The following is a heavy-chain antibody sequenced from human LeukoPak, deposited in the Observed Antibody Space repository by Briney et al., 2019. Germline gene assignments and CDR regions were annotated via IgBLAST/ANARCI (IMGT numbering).Heavy chain of an antibody. V-gene: IGHV3-30-3*01. CDR1: GFTFSSYA. CDR2: ISYDGSNK. J-gene: IGHJ4*02. Sequence: HSGGSLRLSCAASGFTFSSYAMHWVRQAPGKGLEWVAVISYDGSNKYYADSVKGRFTISRDNAKNSLYLQMNSLRAEDTAVYYCAREGIGFDYWGQGTLVTVSS. CDR3: AREGIGFDY.